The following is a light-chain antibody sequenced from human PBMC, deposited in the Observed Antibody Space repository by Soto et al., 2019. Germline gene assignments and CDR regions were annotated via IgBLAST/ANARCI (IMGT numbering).Light chain of an antibody. CDR3: QQANSFPLT. CDR2: AAS. Sequence: DIQMTQSPSSVSASVGDRVTITCRASQVISSWLAWYQQKPGKAPSLLIYAASSLQRGVPSRFSGSGSGTHFTLTISSLQPEDFASYYCQQANSFPLTFGGGTKVEIK. CDR1: QVISSW. V-gene: IGKV1-12*01. J-gene: IGKJ4*01.